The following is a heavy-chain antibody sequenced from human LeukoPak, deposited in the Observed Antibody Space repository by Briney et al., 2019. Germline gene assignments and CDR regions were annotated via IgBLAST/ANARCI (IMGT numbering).Heavy chain of an antibody. CDR3: ARWSLYSSGWYFDS. V-gene: IGHV4-59*01. CDR2: ISCFGTP. J-gene: IGHJ4*02. Sequence: PSETLSLTCSVFSGSISGDYWSWIRQPPGKGLQWIGHISCFGTPTYNPSLKSRVTISVDTSKNHLSLKLTSVAAADTAFYYCARWSLYSSGWYFDSWGQGTLVTVSS. CDR1: SGSISGDY. D-gene: IGHD6-19*01.